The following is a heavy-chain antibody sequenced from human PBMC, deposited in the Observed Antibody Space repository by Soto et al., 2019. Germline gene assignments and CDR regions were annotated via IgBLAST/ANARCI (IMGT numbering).Heavy chain of an antibody. V-gene: IGHV3-48*03. CDR1: GFAFSSYE. CDR3: ARSDVWTGYYALDY. Sequence: QSGGSLRLSCGASGFAFSSYEMNWVRQAPGKGLEWVSYISSSGTTMYYADSVQGRFTISKDNAKNSLYLQMSSLRAEDTAIYYCARSDVWTGYYALDYWGQGALVTVSS. CDR2: ISSSGTTM. J-gene: IGHJ4*02. D-gene: IGHD3-3*01.